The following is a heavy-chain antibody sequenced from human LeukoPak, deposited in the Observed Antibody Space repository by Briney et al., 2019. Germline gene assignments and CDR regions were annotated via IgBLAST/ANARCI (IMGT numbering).Heavy chain of an antibody. CDR2: IHHSGST. J-gene: IGHJ4*02. Sequence: SKTLSLTCAVSGYSISSDNYWVWLRQPPGQGLEWTGGIHHSGSTYYNPSLKSRVTMSVDTSKNQFSLKLSSVTAADTAVYYCARAPRDSSSSNYMRRFDYWGQGTLVSVSS. D-gene: IGHD3-22*01. V-gene: IGHV4-38-2*01. CDR3: ARAPRDSSSSNYMRRFDY. CDR1: GYSISSDNY.